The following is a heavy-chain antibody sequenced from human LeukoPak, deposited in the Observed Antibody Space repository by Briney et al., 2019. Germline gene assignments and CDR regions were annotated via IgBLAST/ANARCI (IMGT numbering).Heavy chain of an antibody. Sequence: PSETLSLTCTVSGGSISGYYWSWIRQPPGKGLEWIGYIYTSGSTNYNPSLKSRVTISVDTSKNQFSLKLSSVTAADTAVYYCARRTGVPAGAYYYYYMDVWGKGTTVTVSS. CDR2: IYTSGST. CDR1: GGSISGYY. V-gene: IGHV4-4*09. D-gene: IGHD2-2*01. J-gene: IGHJ6*03. CDR3: ARRTGVPAGAYYYYYMDV.